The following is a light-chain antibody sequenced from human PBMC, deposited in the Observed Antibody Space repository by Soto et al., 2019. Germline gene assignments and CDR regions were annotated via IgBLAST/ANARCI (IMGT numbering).Light chain of an antibody. CDR3: QQRSNWPPKIT. CDR2: DAS. Sequence: IVLTQSPATLSLSPGERATLSCRASQSVSSYLAWYQQKPGQAPRLLIYDASNRATGIPARFSGSGSGTDFILTISSLEPEDFAVYYCQQRSNWPPKITFGQGTRLEIK. V-gene: IGKV3-11*01. J-gene: IGKJ5*01. CDR1: QSVSSY.